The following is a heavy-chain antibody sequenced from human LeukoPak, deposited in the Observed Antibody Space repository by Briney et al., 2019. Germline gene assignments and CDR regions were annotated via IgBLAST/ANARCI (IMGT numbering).Heavy chain of an antibody. CDR3: AREYYYDINVYYDY. Sequence: GGSLRLSCAVSGFTFSSYSMSWVRQAPGKGLEWVSSISSSGTYKYYADSVKGRFTISRDNAQNSLYLQMNSLRDEDTAVYYCAREYYYDINVYYDYWGQGTLVTVSS. J-gene: IGHJ4*02. D-gene: IGHD3-22*01. V-gene: IGHV3-21*01. CDR1: GFTFSSYS. CDR2: ISSSGTYK.